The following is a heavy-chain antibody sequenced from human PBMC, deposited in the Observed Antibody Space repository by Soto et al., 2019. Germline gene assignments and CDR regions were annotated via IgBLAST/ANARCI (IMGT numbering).Heavy chain of an antibody. J-gene: IGHJ5*02. CDR2: ISGSGGST. V-gene: IGHV3-23*01. D-gene: IGHD3-22*01. CDR1: GFTFSSYA. Sequence: VRLLESGGGLVQPGGSLRLSCAASGFTFSSYAMTWVRQAPGKGLEWVSVISGSGGSTYYADSVKGRFTISRDNSKNMFYLEMNSLRAEDTAAYYCAKGITMLVVVIKTWGQGTLVSVSS. CDR3: AKGITMLVVVIKT.